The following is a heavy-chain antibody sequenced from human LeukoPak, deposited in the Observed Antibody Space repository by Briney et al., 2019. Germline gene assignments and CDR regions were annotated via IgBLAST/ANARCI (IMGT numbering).Heavy chain of an antibody. Sequence: GEPLNSSCKAPGSPSTSYWIGWVRQIPGKGLEWMGIIYPGDTDTRYSPSFQGQVTISADKSISTAYLQWSSLEASDTAMYYCAGRYPNDAFDIWGQGTMVTVSS. D-gene: IGHD2-2*01. V-gene: IGHV5-51*01. CDR1: GSPSTSYW. J-gene: IGHJ3*02. CDR3: AGRYPNDAFDI. CDR2: IYPGDTDT.